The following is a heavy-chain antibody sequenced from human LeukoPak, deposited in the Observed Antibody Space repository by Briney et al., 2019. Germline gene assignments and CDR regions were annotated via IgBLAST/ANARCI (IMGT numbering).Heavy chain of an antibody. CDR3: RRVTGYMIEDYFDY. J-gene: IGHJ4*02. V-gene: IGHV4-59*01. D-gene: IGHD3-22*01. Sequence: SSETLSLTGTGSGVSISSYYWSWLRQPPGKWLEWVGSIYDSGSTYYNPSLKSRVTISVKTSKNDFSLKLSSIPAADTAFYYCRRVTGYMIEDYFDYWGQGTLVTVSS. CDR1: GVSISSYY. CDR2: IYDSGST.